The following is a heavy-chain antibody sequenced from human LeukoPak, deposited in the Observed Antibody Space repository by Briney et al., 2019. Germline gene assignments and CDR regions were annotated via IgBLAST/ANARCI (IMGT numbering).Heavy chain of an antibody. D-gene: IGHD6-19*01. V-gene: IGHV5-51*01. J-gene: IGHJ4*02. CDR3: ARLGVVEGQWLGYFDY. CDR1: GYSFTSYW. CDR2: IYPGDFDT. Sequence: GESLKISCKGSGYSFTSYWIGWVRQMPGKGLEWMGIIYPGDFDTRYSPSFQGQVTISADKSISTAYLQWSSLKASDTAMYYCARLGVVEGQWLGYFDYWGQGTLVTVSS.